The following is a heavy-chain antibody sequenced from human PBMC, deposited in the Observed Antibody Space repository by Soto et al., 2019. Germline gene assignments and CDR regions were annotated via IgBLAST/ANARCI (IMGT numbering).Heavy chain of an antibody. CDR2: IIPIFGTA. Sequence: SVKVSCKASGGTFSSYAISWVRQAPGQGLEWMGGIIPIFGTANYAQKFQGRVTITADKSTSTAYMELSSLRSEDTAVYYCAGSDDILNGHGDYYGMAVWGQGTRVTVSS. CDR1: GGTFSSYA. J-gene: IGHJ6*02. V-gene: IGHV1-69*06. D-gene: IGHD3-9*01. CDR3: AGSDDILNGHGDYYGMAV.